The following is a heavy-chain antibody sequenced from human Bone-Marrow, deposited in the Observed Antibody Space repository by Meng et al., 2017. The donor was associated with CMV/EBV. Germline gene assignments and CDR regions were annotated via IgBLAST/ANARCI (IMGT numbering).Heavy chain of an antibody. D-gene: IGHD6-19*01. CDR1: GYTFTSYG. J-gene: IGHJ4*02. V-gene: IGHV1-18*01. CDR2: ISAYNGNT. Sequence: ASVKVSCKASGYTFTSYGISWVRQAPGQGLEWMGWISAYNGNTNYAQKLQGRVTMTTDTSTSTAYMELRSLRSDDTAVYYCARDIPGSRYSSGWPLDYWGQGTLVTVSS. CDR3: ARDIPGSRYSSGWPLDY.